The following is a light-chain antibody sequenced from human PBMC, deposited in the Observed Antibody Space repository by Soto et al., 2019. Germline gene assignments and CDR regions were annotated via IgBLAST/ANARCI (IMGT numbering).Light chain of an antibody. V-gene: IGKV3-20*01. J-gene: IGKJ4*01. Sequence: EIVLTQSPGTLSLSPGESATLSCRASQTVSSSFLAWYQQKPGRAPRLLIYDASSRATGIPGRFSGSGSGTGFTLTISRLEPEDFALYYCQQYGSSPLTFGGGTKVEIK. CDR2: DAS. CDR3: QQYGSSPLT. CDR1: QTVSSSF.